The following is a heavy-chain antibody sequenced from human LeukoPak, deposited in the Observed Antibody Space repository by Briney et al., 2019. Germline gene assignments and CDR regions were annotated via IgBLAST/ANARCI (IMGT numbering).Heavy chain of an antibody. Sequence: GGSLRLSCAASGFTVSSNYMSWVRQAPGKGLEWVSVIYSGGSTYYADSVKGRFTISRDNSKNTLYLRMNSLRAEDTAVYYCARGGAAAGYYYYYMDVWGKGTTVTISS. V-gene: IGHV3-53*01. J-gene: IGHJ6*03. D-gene: IGHD6-13*01. CDR3: ARGGAAAGYYYYYMDV. CDR1: GFTVSSNY. CDR2: IYSGGST.